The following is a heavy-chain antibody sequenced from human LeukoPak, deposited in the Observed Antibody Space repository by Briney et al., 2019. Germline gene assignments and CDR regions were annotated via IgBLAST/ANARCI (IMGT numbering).Heavy chain of an antibody. J-gene: IGHJ4*02. Sequence: GGSLRLSCAASGFTFSTYSMNWVRQAPGKGLEWVSSISSTSSYIYYADSVKGRFTISRDNAQKSLYLQMNSLRAEDTAVYYCARVGYSSGRYFDYWGQGTLVTVSS. CDR3: ARVGYSSGRYFDY. V-gene: IGHV3-21*01. CDR1: GFTFSTYS. CDR2: ISSTSSYI. D-gene: IGHD6-19*01.